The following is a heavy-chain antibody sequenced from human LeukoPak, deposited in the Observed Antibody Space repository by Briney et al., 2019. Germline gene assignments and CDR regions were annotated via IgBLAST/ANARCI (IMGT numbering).Heavy chain of an antibody. Sequence: KPSETLSLTCTVSGDSMDSGDFYWTWIRQAPGKALEWIANIHYSGTTYHNPSLKSRLSISLDMSRSQFSLNLNSVTAADTAVYFCVRDLGAAVFESWGQGALVIVSS. CDR2: IHYSGTT. CDR3: VRDLGAAVFES. J-gene: IGHJ4*02. V-gene: IGHV4-30-4*08. CDR1: GDSMDSGDFY. D-gene: IGHD6-13*01.